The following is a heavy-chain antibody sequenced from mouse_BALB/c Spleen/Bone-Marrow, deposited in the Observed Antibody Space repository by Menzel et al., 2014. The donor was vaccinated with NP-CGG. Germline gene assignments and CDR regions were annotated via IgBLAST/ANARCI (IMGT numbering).Heavy chain of an antibody. J-gene: IGHJ3*01. V-gene: IGHV5-6-5*01. CDR1: GFTFSSYA. Sequence: EVHLVESGGGLVKPGGSLKLSCAASGFTFSSYAMSWVRQTPEKRLEWVASISSGGSTYYPDSAKGRFTISRDNARNILYLQMSSLRSEDTAMYYCARGYDGYYGFAYWGQGTLVTVSA. CDR3: ARGYDGYYGFAY. CDR2: ISSGGST. D-gene: IGHD2-3*01.